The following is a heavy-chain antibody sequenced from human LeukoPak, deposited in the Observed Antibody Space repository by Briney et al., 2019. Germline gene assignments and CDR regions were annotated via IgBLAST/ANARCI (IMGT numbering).Heavy chain of an antibody. Sequence: PSETLSLTCAVYGGSFSGYYWSWIRQPPGKGLEWIGEINHSGSTNYNPSLKTRLSISIDTSKNQFSLKLHSVTAADTAVYYCARVVAAAGNNWFDPWGQGTLVTVSS. V-gene: IGHV4-34*01. CDR3: ARVVAAAGNNWFDP. J-gene: IGHJ5*02. D-gene: IGHD6-13*01. CDR2: INHSGST. CDR1: GGSFSGYY.